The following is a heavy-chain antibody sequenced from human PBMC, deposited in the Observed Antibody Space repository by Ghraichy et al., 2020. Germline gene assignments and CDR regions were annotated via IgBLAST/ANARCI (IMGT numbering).Heavy chain of an antibody. CDR1: GFTFDDYV. J-gene: IGHJ6*03. CDR2: ISWNSGSI. V-gene: IGHV3-9*01. Sequence: GGSLRLSCAASGFTFDDYVMHWVRQAPGMGLEWVSGISWNSGSIGYADSVKGRFTISRDNAKNSLYLQMNSLRAEDTAVYYCASPGGWNYWASYMDVWGKGTTVTVSS. D-gene: IGHD1-7*01. CDR3: ASPGGWNYWASYMDV.